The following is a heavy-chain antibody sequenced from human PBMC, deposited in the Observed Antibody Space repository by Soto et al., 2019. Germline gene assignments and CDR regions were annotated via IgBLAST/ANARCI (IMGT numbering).Heavy chain of an antibody. V-gene: IGHV1-18*04. J-gene: IGHJ6*02. CDR1: RYAFTSYG. CDR2: ISAYNGNT. CDR3: ARVRWEQYCYYGMAV. D-gene: IGHD1-26*01. Sequence: GVSVKLSWTASRYAFTSYGMSWVRHSPEQGLEWMGWISAYNGNTHYAQQLKVRVTMPTDTSTSTAYMKLRSLRSDDTAVYYCARVRWEQYCYYGMAVWGQGTTVTVSS.